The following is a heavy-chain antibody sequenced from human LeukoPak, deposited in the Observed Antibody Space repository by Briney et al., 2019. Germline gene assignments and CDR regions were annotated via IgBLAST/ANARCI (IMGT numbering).Heavy chain of an antibody. CDR3: ASTYSYDSSGYYPFDH. D-gene: IGHD3-22*01. CDR1: GFTFSRYV. J-gene: IGHJ4*02. CDR2: ITNNGRST. V-gene: IGHV3-64D*06. Sequence: GGSLRLSCSASGFTFSRYVMHWVRQPPGKGLDYVSAITNNGRSTYYADSVKGRFTISRDNSKNTLYLQMSILRAEDTAVYYCASTYSYDSSGYYPFDHWGQGTLVTVPS.